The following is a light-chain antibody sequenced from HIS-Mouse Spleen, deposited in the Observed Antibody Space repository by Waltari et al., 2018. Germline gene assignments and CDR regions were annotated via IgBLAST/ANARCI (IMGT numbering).Light chain of an antibody. CDR1: SSDVGGYNY. J-gene: IGLJ2*01. CDR3: SSYAGSNIVV. V-gene: IGLV2-8*01. CDR2: EVS. Sequence: QSALPQLPSASGSLGQLVTISCTGTSSDVGGYNYDSWYHRPPGKAPKIRVYEVSNLPSGCPDRVAGSKSGNTAALTVSGLQAEDEADYYCSSYAGSNIVVFGGGTKLTVL.